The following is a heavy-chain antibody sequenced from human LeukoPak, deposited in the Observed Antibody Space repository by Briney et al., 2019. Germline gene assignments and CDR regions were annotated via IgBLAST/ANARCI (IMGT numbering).Heavy chain of an antibody. V-gene: IGHV3-7*01. CDR2: IKQDGSEK. CDR3: ARERPVVVVAATRESYYYYMDV. CDR1: GFTFSSYW. D-gene: IGHD2-15*01. Sequence: GGSLRLSCAASGFTFSSYWMSWVRQAPGKGLEWVANIKQDGSEKYYVDSVKGRFTISRDNAKNSLYLQMNSLRAEDTAVYYCARERPVVVVAATRESYYYYMDVWGKGTTVTVSS. J-gene: IGHJ6*03.